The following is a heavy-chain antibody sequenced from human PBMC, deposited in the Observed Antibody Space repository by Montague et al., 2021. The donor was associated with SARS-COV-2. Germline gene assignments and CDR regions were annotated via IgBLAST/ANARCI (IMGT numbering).Heavy chain of an antibody. D-gene: IGHD3-10*01. Sequence: SETLSLTCDVSGGSMSSGQWWSWVRQPPGKVLEWIGEIYQTGYTNYNPSLRSRMTISVVKSRNQFSLKMTSMTAADTAVYYRATNYGSGPFPGWFDPWGQGTLVTVSS. CDR3: ATNYGSGPFPGWFDP. CDR2: IYQTGYT. V-gene: IGHV4-4*02. J-gene: IGHJ5*02. CDR1: GGSMSSGQW.